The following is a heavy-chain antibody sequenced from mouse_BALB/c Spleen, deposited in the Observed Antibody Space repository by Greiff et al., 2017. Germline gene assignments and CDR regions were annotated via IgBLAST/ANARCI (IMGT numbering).Heavy chain of an antibody. CDR3: TRGGIPMDY. J-gene: IGHJ4*01. CDR2: IDPETGGT. V-gene: IGHV1-15*01. CDR1: GYTFTDYE. Sequence: VQLQQSGAELVRPGASVTLSCKASGYTFTDYEMHWVKQTPVHGLEWIGAIDPETGGTAYNQKFKGKATLTADNSSSTAYMELRSLTSEDSAVYYCTRGGIPMDYWGQGTSVTVSS.